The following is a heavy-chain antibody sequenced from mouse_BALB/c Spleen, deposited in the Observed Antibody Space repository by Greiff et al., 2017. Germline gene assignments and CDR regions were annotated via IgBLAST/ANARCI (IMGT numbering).Heavy chain of an antibody. D-gene: IGHD1-1*01. Sequence: VQLQQSGAELAKPGASVKMSCKASGYTFTSYWMHWVKQRPGQGLEWIGYINPSTGYTEYNQKFKDKATLTADKSSSTAYMQLSSLTSEDSAVYYCASLYGSTPDWWGQGTTLTVSS. V-gene: IGHV1-7*01. CDR3: ASLYGSTPDW. CDR1: GYTFTSYW. J-gene: IGHJ2*01. CDR2: INPSTGYT.